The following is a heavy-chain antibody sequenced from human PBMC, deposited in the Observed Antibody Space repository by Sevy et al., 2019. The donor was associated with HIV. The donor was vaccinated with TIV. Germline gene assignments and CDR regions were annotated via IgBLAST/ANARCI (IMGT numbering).Heavy chain of an antibody. CDR2: ISGSGGST. D-gene: IGHD3-10*01. CDR1: GFTFSSYA. Sequence: GGSLRLSCAASGFTFSSYAMSWVRQAPGKGLEWVSAISGSGGSTYYADSVKGRFTISRDNSKNTLYLQMNSLRAEDTAVYYCVNYYGSGIYSHRYMDVWGKGTTVTVSS. V-gene: IGHV3-23*01. CDR3: VNYYGSGIYSHRYMDV. J-gene: IGHJ6*03.